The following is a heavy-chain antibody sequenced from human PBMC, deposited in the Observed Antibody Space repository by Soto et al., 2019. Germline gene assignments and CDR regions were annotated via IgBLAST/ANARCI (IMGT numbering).Heavy chain of an antibody. V-gene: IGHV3-23*01. CDR1: GFTFSSYG. Sequence: PGGSLRLSCAASGFTFSSYGMHWVRQAPGKGLEWVAVTSGSGGTTSYADSVRGRFTISRDNSKNTLFLQMNSLRAEDTAVYYCAKVDCIHGVCYRGGVYSYFYGMGVWGQGTTVTVSS. D-gene: IGHD2-8*01. CDR2: TSGSGGTT. J-gene: IGHJ6*02. CDR3: AKVDCIHGVCYRGGVYSYFYGMGV.